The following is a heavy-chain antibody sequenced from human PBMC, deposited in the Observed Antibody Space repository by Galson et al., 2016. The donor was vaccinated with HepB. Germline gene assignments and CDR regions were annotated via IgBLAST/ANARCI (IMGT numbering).Heavy chain of an antibody. CDR3: VRRAVRGSGDIDYYGMDL. Sequence: SLRLSCATSGFIFSEYRMSWVRQAPGKGLEWLSSLSKSGASNYYAPSVKGRFTISRDNDKSALYLQMDHLGADDTAVYHCVRRAVRGSGDIDYYGMDLWGQGTTVTV. CDR1: GFIFSEYR. J-gene: IGHJ6*02. CDR2: LSKSGASN. V-gene: IGHV3-21*06. D-gene: IGHD3-10*01.